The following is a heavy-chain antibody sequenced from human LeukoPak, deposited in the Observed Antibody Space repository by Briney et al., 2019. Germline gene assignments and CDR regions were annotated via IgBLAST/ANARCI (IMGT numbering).Heavy chain of an antibody. V-gene: IGHV4-31*03. D-gene: IGHD1-26*01. J-gene: IGHJ3*02. CDR2: IYYSGST. Sequence: SETLSLTCTVSGGSISSGGYYWSWICQHPGKGLEWIGYIYYSGSTYYNPSLKSRVTISVDTSKNQFSLKLSSVTAADTAVYYCARDSDMGAFDIWGQGTMVTVSS. CDR1: GGSISSGGYY. CDR3: ARDSDMGAFDI.